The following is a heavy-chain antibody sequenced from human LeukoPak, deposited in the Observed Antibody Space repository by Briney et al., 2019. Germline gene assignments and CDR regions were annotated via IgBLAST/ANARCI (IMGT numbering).Heavy chain of an antibody. V-gene: IGHV3-9*01. CDR2: ISWNSGSI. CDR1: GFTFDDYA. CDR3: ARVYYYDSSGERDY. D-gene: IGHD3-22*01. Sequence: GGSLRLSCAASGFTFDDYAMHWVRQAPGKGLEWVSGISWNSGSIGYADSVKGRFTISRDNAKNSLYLQMNSLRAEDTAVYYCARVYYYDSSGERDYWGQGTLVTVSS. J-gene: IGHJ4*02.